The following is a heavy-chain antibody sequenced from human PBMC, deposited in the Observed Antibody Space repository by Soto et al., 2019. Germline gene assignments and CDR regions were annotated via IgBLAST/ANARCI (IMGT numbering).Heavy chain of an antibody. D-gene: IGHD3-3*01. Sequence: PGESLKISCKGSGYTFTDYWIGWVRQLPGKGLEWMGIIYPGDSDTRYSPSFQGHVTITVDKSTSTAYLQWSSLKASDTAMYYCARQDDFWSGPGGGWFDPWGQGTLVTVSS. CDR3: ARQDDFWSGPGGGWFDP. CDR1: GYTFTDYW. CDR2: IYPGDSDT. J-gene: IGHJ5*02. V-gene: IGHV5-51*01.